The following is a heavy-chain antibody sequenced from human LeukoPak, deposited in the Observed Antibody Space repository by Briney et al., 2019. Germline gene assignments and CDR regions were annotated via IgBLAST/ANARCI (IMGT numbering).Heavy chain of an antibody. Sequence: GGSLRLSCAASGFTFSSYSMNWVRQAPGKGLEWVSSISSSSSYIYYADSVKGRFTISRDNAKNSLYLQMNSLRAEDTAVYYCARDNDYSNLLFDYWGQGTLVTVSS. V-gene: IGHV3-21*01. CDR1: GFTFSSYS. CDR2: ISSSSSYI. CDR3: ARDNDYSNLLFDY. J-gene: IGHJ4*02. D-gene: IGHD4-11*01.